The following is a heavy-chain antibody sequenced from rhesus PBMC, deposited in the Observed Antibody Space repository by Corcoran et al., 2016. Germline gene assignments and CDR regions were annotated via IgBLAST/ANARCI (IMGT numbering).Heavy chain of an antibody. CDR3: ARGGGIDY. V-gene: IGHV4-143*01. D-gene: IGHD1-44*01. Sequence: QVQLQESGPGLVKPSETLSLTCTVSGGSISDRYYWNWIRQPPGKGLEWMGRIDGSGGSTSYNPSLKSRVTISKDTSKNQFSLKLSSVTAADTAGYYCARGGGIDYWGQGVLVTVSS. J-gene: IGHJ4*01. CDR1: GGSISDRYY. CDR2: IDGSGGST.